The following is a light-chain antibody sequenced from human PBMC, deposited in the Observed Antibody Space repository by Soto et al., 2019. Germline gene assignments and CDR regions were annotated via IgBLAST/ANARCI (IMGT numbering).Light chain of an antibody. CDR3: QQYNNWPYT. J-gene: IGKJ2*01. V-gene: IGKV3-15*01. Sequence: ETVMTQSPATLSVSPGERVTLSCRASQCVRNNLAWYQQKPGQAPSLLIYSASTGATGMPARFSGSGSETEFTLTISSMQSEDFAVYYCQQYNNWPYTVGQGTKVDI. CDR1: QCVRNN. CDR2: SAS.